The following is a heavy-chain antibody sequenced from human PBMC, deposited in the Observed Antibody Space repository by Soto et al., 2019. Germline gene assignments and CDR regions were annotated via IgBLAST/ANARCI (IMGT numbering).Heavy chain of an antibody. J-gene: IGHJ4*02. CDR2: INPNSGDT. V-gene: IGHV1-2*02. CDR3: ARDPIGGGAPYYFDL. Sequence: ASVKVSCKASGYTFTDYYMSWVRQAPGQGPEWMGGINPNSGDTNYELKFQGRVTVTRDTSISTAYLEVSGLRSDDTAVYYCARDPIGGGAPYYFDLWGQGTLVTVSS. CDR1: GYTFTDYY. D-gene: IGHD3-10*01.